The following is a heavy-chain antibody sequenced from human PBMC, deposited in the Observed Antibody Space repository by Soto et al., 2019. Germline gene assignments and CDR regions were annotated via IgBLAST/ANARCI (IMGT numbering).Heavy chain of an antibody. D-gene: IGHD3-22*01. Sequence: QVQLVESGGGVVQPGRSLRLSCAASGFTCSSYGMHWVRQAPGKGLEWVAVISHDGSTKYYADSVKGRFTISRDNSKNTLYLQMNSLRAEDTAVYYCAKPVQRSGYHYDIWYFDLWGRGTLVTVSS. CDR3: AKPVQRSGYHYDIWYFDL. J-gene: IGHJ2*01. V-gene: IGHV3-30*18. CDR1: GFTCSSYG. CDR2: ISHDGSTK.